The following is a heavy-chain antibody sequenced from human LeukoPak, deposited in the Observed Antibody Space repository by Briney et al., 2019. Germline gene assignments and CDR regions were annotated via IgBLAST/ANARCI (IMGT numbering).Heavy chain of an antibody. V-gene: IGHV3-9*01. CDR2: ISWNSGSI. CDR3: AKDYYDY. Sequence: GGSLRLSCAASGFTFDDYAMHWVRQAPGKGLEWVSGISWNSGSIGYADSVKGRFTIPRDNAKNSLYLQMNSLRAEDTAVYYCAKDYYDYWGQETLVTVSS. CDR1: GFTFDDYA. J-gene: IGHJ4*02.